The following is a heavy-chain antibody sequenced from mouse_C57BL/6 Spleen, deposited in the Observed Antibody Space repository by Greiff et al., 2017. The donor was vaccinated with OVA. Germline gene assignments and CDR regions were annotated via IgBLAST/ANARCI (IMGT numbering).Heavy chain of an antibody. D-gene: IGHD2-3*01. Sequence: VQLQQSGPVLVKPGASVKMSCKASGYTFTDYYMNWVKQSHGKSLEWIGVINPYNGGTSYNQKFKGKATLTVDKSSSTAYMELNSLTSDDSARDYCARSDGYPGDYWGQGTTLTVAS. CDR1: GYTFTDYY. CDR2: INPYNGGT. V-gene: IGHV1-19*01. CDR3: ARSDGYPGDY. J-gene: IGHJ2*01.